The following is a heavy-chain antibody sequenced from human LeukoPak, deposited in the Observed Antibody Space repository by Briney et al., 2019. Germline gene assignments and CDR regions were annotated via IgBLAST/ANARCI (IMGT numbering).Heavy chain of an antibody. J-gene: IGHJ4*02. Sequence: ASVKVSCKASGYTFTSYDINWVRQAPGKGLEWMGGFDPEDGETIYAQKFQGRVTMTEDTSTDTAYMELSSLRSEDTAVYYCATDRVVPAAMGGYYFDYWGQGTLVTVSS. CDR3: ATDRVVPAAMGGYYFDY. V-gene: IGHV1-24*01. CDR1: GYTFTSYD. CDR2: FDPEDGET. D-gene: IGHD2-2*01.